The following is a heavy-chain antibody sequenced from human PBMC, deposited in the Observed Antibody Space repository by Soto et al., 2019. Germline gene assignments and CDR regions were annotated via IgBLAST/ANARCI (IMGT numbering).Heavy chain of an antibody. D-gene: IGHD3-3*01. CDR2: INWNGGST. CDR1: GFTFDDYG. J-gene: IGHJ6*02. V-gene: IGHV3-20*04. CDR3: TRHDSNCDFWSGSPPRYGMDV. Sequence: PGGSLRLSCAASGFTFDDYGMSWVRQAPGKGLEWVSGINWNGGSTGYADSVKGRFTISRDNAQNSLYLQMNSLRAEDTALYYCTRHDSNCDFWSGSPPRYGMDVWGQGTTVTVSS.